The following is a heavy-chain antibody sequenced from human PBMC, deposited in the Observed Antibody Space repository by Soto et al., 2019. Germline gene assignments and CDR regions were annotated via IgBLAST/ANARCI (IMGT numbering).Heavy chain of an antibody. D-gene: IGHD7-27*01. J-gene: IGHJ6*01. CDR1: GGTFSSYA. V-gene: IGHV1-69*01. CDR3: CKAVLGTNRGEGHLLYGMGG. CDR2: IIPIFGTA. Sequence: QVQLVQSGAEVKKPGSSVKVSCKASGGTFSSYAISWVRQAPGQGLEWMGGIIPIFGTANYAQKFQGRVTDSEEQITGNGYQEVGNPRSWETGVEYWCKAVLGTNRGEGHLLYGMGGRGPGTQVT.